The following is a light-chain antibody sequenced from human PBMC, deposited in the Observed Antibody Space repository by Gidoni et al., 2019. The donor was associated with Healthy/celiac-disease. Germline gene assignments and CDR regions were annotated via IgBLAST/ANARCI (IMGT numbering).Light chain of an antibody. V-gene: IGKV3-15*01. CDR3: RQYNTWPPA. CDR2: GAS. CDR1: QSVGSN. J-gene: IGKJ1*01. Sequence: EIVRTQSPATLSVSPGERATLPCRASQSVGSNLAWYQQKPCHAPRLLIYGASTRATGIPARFIGSGSGTEFTLTISSLQSEDFAVCYCRQYNTWPPAFGQGTKVEIK.